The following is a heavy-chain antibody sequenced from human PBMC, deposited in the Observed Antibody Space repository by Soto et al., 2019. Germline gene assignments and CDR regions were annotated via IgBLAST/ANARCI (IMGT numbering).Heavy chain of an antibody. CDR1: GGTFSSYT. D-gene: IGHD1-1*01. Sequence: SVKVSCKASGGTFSSYTISWVRQAPGRGLEWMGRIIPILGIANYAQKFQGRVTITADKSTSTAYMELSSLRSEDTAVYYCARAWLERHYYYMDVWGKGTTVTVSS. V-gene: IGHV1-69*02. CDR2: IIPILGIA. CDR3: ARAWLERHYYYMDV. J-gene: IGHJ6*03.